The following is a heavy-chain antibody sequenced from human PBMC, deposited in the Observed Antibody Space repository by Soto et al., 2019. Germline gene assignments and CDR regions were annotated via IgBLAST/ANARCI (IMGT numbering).Heavy chain of an antibody. J-gene: IGHJ4*02. V-gene: IGHV3-23*01. CDR2: ISGSGGST. Sequence: GSLRLSCAASGFTFSSYAMSWVRQAPGKGLEWVSAISGSGGSTYYADSVKGRFTISRDNSKNTLYLQMNSLRAEDTAVYYCAKFFSNTNWNYVDYWGQGTLVTVSS. CDR1: GFTFSSYA. D-gene: IGHD1-20*01. CDR3: AKFFSNTNWNYVDY.